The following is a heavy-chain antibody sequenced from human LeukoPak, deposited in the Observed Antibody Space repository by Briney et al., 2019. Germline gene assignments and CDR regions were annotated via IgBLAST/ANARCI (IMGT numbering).Heavy chain of an antibody. Sequence: GGSLRLSCAPSGFTFSDHYMDWVRQAPGKGLEWVGRIRHKADGYTTEYAASVKGRFTISRDDSKNSLYLQMNSLRAEDTAVYYCVRSPAKEYSSSSSNFFDYWGLGTLVAVSS. CDR3: VRSPAKEYSSSSSNFFDY. CDR1: GFTFSDHY. D-gene: IGHD6-6*01. J-gene: IGHJ4*02. V-gene: IGHV3-72*01. CDR2: IRHKADGYTT.